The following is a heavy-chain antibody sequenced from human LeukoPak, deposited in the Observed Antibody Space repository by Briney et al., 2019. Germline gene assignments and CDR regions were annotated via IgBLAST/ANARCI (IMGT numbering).Heavy chain of an antibody. D-gene: IGHD1-26*01. V-gene: IGHV1-46*01. J-gene: IGHJ4*02. CDR2: INPSGGST. CDR1: GYTFTSYY. CDR3: ARDGGSYYADY. Sequence: ASVKVSCKASGYTFTSYYMHWVRQAPGQGLEWMGIINPSGGSTSYAQKFQGRVTMTRDMSTSTAYMELRSLRSDDTAVYYCARDGGSYYADYWGQGTLVTVSS.